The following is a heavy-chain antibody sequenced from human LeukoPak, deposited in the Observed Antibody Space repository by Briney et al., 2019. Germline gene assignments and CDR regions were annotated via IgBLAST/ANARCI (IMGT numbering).Heavy chain of an antibody. J-gene: IGHJ4*02. CDR1: VGSIGSYSYY. V-gene: IGHV4-39*01. D-gene: IGHD2/OR15-2a*01. Sequence: PSETLSLTCTLSVGSIGSYSYYWAWIRQPPGKGLEWIGSIQYSGNTYHNPSLRSRVTISVDTSKNQFSLKLSSATAADTAVYYCASEVQLYDYWGQGTLVTVSS. CDR3: ASEVQLYDY. CDR2: IQYSGNT.